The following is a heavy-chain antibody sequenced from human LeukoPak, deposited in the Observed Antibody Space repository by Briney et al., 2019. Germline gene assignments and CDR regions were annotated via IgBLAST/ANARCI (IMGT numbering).Heavy chain of an antibody. D-gene: IGHD6-13*01. Sequence: GGSLRLSCAASGFTFSTYAIHWVRQAPGKGLEWVSLISYDGSNIYYADSVKGRFTISRDNSKNTLYLQMNSLRVEDTAVYYCAKDHGYSSMRGAFDIWGQGTMVTVSS. CDR2: ISYDGSNI. CDR3: AKDHGYSSMRGAFDI. CDR1: GFTFSTYA. J-gene: IGHJ3*02. V-gene: IGHV3-30-3*01.